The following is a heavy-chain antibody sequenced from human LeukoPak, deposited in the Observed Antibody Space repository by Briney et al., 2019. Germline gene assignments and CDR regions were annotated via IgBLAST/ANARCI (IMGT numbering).Heavy chain of an antibody. J-gene: IGHJ4*02. V-gene: IGHV4-61*08. CDR3: ASVVDTATHFDY. Sequence: SETLSLTCTVSGGSVSSGGYSWSWIRQPPGKGLEWIGYIYNSGSTNCNPSLKSRVIISVDTSKNQFSLKLSSVTAADTAVYYCASVVDTATHFDYWGQGTLVTVSS. CDR2: IYNSGST. D-gene: IGHD5-18*01. CDR1: GGSVSSGGYS.